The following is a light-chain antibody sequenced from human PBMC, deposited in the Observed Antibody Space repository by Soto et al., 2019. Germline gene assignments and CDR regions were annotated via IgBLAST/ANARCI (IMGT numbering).Light chain of an antibody. V-gene: IGKV3-11*01. CDR3: QQRNNWPPIT. Sequence: EILLTQSPVTLSLSPGERATLSCRASQSVSSSLAWYQQRPGQAPRLLIYDASNRATGIPARFSGSGSGTDYTLTIDNLEPEDFAIYYCQQRNNWPPITFGQGTRLQI. J-gene: IGKJ5*01. CDR2: DAS. CDR1: QSVSSS.